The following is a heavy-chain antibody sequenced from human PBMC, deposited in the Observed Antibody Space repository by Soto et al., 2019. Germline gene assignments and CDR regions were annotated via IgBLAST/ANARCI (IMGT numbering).Heavy chain of an antibody. J-gene: IGHJ6*02. CDR1: GFTFDDYA. CDR3: LKYLAYSAASVLCGMEV. D-gene: IGHD6-13*01. Sequence: EVQLVESGGGLVQPGRSLRLSCAASGFTFDDYAMHWDRQAPGKGLVRVSGISWNSGSIGYADSVKGRFTISRDNAKNSWYLQIDSLRAEDPALYYCLKYLAYSAASVLCGMEVWGQGTTVTVSS. V-gene: IGHV3-9*01. CDR2: ISWNSGSI.